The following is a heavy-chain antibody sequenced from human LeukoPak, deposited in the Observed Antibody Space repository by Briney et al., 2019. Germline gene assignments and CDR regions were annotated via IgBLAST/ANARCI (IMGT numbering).Heavy chain of an antibody. CDR3: ASYCSSTSCHGFQH. J-gene: IGHJ1*01. D-gene: IGHD2-2*01. Sequence: PSETLSLTCTVSGGSISSYYWSWIRQPPGKGLEWIGYIYYSGSTNYNPPLKSRVTISVDTSKNQFSLKLSSVTAADTAVYYCASYCSSTSCHGFQHWGQGTLVAVSS. CDR1: GGSISSYY. V-gene: IGHV4-59*01. CDR2: IYYSGST.